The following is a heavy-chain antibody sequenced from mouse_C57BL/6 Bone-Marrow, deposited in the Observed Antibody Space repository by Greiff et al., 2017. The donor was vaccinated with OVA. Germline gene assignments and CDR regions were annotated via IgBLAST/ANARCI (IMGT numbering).Heavy chain of an antibody. CDR3: ARGVYYGSSTWYFDV. CDR2: INPNNGGT. Sequence: VQLQQSGPELVKPGASVKISCKASGYTFTDYYMNWVKQSHGKSLEWIGDINPNNGGTSYNQKFKGKATLTVDKSCSTAYMELRSLTSEDSAVYYCARGVYYGSSTWYFDVWGTGTTVTVSS. D-gene: IGHD1-1*01. CDR1: GYTFTDYY. J-gene: IGHJ1*03. V-gene: IGHV1-26*01.